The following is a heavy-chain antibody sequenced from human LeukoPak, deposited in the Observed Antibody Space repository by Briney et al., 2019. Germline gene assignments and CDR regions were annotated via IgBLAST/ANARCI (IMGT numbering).Heavy chain of an antibody. Sequence: GESLKISCKGSGYSFTSYRIGWVRQMPGKGLEWMGIIYPGDSDTRYSPSFQGQVTISADKSISTAYLQWSSLKASDTAMYYCARVGYYYYYGMDVWGKGTTVTVSS. CDR2: IYPGDSDT. V-gene: IGHV5-51*01. CDR1: GYSFTSYR. J-gene: IGHJ6*04. CDR3: ARVGYYYYYGMDV.